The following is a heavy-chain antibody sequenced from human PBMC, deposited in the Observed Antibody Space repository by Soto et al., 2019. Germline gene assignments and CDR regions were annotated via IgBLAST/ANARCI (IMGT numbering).Heavy chain of an antibody. V-gene: IGHV4-39*01. CDR1: GGSIDRSNDY. CDR2: TYYNGNA. J-gene: IGHJ4*02. D-gene: IGHD3-22*01. CDR3: ARHCGAVVINGWGY. Sequence: QLQLQESGPGLVKPSETLSLTCTVSGGSIDRSNDYWDWIRKPPGKGLEWMGTTYYNGNAYYNPSLKSRVTMSVDKSTNQFSLKLISVTAADTAVYYCARHCGAVVINGWGYWGQGTLVTVSS.